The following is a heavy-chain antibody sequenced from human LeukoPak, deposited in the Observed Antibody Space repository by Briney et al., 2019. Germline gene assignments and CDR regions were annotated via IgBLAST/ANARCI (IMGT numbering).Heavy chain of an antibody. CDR3: ARGFRGSHRGAFEY. V-gene: IGHV4-4*09. CDR1: GGSISSYD. Sequence: WGTLSLTCTVSGGSISSYDWSWIRQPPGKGLEWIGGIYSSGSSNDNPSLKSRVTISVATSRHQSSLNLSSVTAADTTVYYCARGFRGSHRGAFEYWGQRTPVTASS. J-gene: IGHJ4*02. CDR2: IYSSGSS. D-gene: IGHD1-26*01.